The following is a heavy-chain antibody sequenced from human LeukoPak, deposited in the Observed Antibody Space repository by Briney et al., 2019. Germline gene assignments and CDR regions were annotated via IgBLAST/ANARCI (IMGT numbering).Heavy chain of an antibody. V-gene: IGHV3-30-3*01. J-gene: IGHJ5*02. CDR1: GFTFSSYA. CDR2: ISYDGSNK. CDR3: ARVPNYYDSSGYYWP. Sequence: PGGSLRLSCAASGFTFSSYAMHWVRQAPGKGLEWVVVISYDGSNKYYADSVKGRFTISRDSSKNTLYLQMNSLRAEDTAVYYCARVPNYYDSSGYYWPWGQGTLVTVSS. D-gene: IGHD3-22*01.